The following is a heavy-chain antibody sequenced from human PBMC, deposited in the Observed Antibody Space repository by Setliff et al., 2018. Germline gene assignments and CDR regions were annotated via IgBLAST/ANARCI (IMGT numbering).Heavy chain of an antibody. Sequence: PSETLSLTCAVSGYSISSDSYWGWIRQPPGKGLEWIGRIYTSGSTNYNPSLKSRVTMSIDTSKNQFSLKLNSVTATDTAVYYCARDLGHGGDSDYWGQGILVTVSS. CDR1: GYSISSDSY. J-gene: IGHJ4*02. D-gene: IGHD2-21*02. CDR3: ARDLGHGGDSDY. V-gene: IGHV4-38-2*02. CDR2: IYTSGST.